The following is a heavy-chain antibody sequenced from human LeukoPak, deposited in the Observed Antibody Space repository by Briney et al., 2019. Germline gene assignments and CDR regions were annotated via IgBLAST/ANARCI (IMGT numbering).Heavy chain of an antibody. CDR1: GYTFTGYY. V-gene: IGHV1-2*02. J-gene: IGHJ4*02. D-gene: IGHD3-16*01. Sequence: WASVKVSCKACGYTFTGYYMHWVRQAPGQGLEWMGWINPDSGGTNYAQKFQGRVTMTRDTSISSAYMELSRLRSDDTAVYYCARDGGSYFDYWGQGTLATVSS. CDR3: ARDGGSYFDY. CDR2: INPDSGGT.